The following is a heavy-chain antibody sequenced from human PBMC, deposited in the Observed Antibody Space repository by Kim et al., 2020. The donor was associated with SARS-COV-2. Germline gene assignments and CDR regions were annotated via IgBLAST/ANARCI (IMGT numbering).Heavy chain of an antibody. J-gene: IGHJ3*02. CDR1: GYTFTSYG. Sequence: ASVKVSCKASGYTFTSYGISWVRQAPGQGLEWMGWISAYNGNTNYAQKLQARVTMTTDTSTSTAYMELRSLRSDDTAVYYCARGCSSTSCYKRYAFDIWGQGTIVTVAS. D-gene: IGHD2-2*02. CDR2: ISAYNGNT. V-gene: IGHV1-18*04. CDR3: ARGCSSTSCYKRYAFDI.